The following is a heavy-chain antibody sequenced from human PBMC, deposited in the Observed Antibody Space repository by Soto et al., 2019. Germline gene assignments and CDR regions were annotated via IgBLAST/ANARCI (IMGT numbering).Heavy chain of an antibody. V-gene: IGHV5-10-1*01. Sequence: LKSSEKGRGDKGTSYWISWAPQMQGKGLEWMGRIDPSDSYTNYSPSFQGHVTISADKSISTAYLQWSSLKASDTSMYYCASHDYYDSGGYSWGQGSLVTVSS. J-gene: IGHJ4*02. CDR1: GDKGTSYW. CDR2: IDPSDSYT. D-gene: IGHD3-22*01. CDR3: ASHDYYDSGGYS.